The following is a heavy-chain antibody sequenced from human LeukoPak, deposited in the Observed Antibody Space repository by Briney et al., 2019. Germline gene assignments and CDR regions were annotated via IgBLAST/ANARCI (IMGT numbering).Heavy chain of an antibody. CDR1: GFTFCNAW. CDR2: IMSKIDGGGTT. CDR3: RHYDNIPCRDY. V-gene: IGHV3-15*01. Sequence: PGGSLRLSCAASGFTFCNAWMEWVRQAPGKGLEWVGRIMSKIDGGGTTDYAAPVKGRFTISRDDSKSTLYLQMNNLETEDTAVYFCRHYDNIPCRDYWGQGTLVTVSS. J-gene: IGHJ4*02. D-gene: IGHD3-16*01.